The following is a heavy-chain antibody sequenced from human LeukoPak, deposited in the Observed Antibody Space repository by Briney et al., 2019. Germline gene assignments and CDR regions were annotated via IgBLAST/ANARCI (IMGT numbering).Heavy chain of an antibody. V-gene: IGHV1-3*01. D-gene: IGHD1-1*01. CDR3: ARDYGLQRVFDY. CDR1: GYTFTTYA. J-gene: IGHJ4*02. CDR2: INADNDNT. Sequence: ASVKVSCKASGYTFTTYAMHWVRQAPGQGLEWMGWINADNDNTKYSQKFQGRVTITRDTSASTVYMELSSLRSEDTAVYYCARDYGLQRVFDYWGQGTLVTVSS.